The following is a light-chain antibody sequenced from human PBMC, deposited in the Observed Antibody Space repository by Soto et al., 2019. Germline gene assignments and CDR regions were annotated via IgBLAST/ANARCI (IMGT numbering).Light chain of an antibody. J-gene: IGKJ4*01. CDR1: QDIRSS. V-gene: IGKV3-20*01. Sequence: EILITQSPATLSVSPGERVTLSCRASQDIRSSLAWYQQKPGQAPRLLIHGASTRATGIPTRFSGSGSGTDFTITISRLEPEDSAVYYCQQYGSSLTFGGGTKVDIK. CDR2: GAS. CDR3: QQYGSSLT.